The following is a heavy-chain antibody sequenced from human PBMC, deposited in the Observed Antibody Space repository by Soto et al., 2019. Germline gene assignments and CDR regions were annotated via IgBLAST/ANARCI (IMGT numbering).Heavy chain of an antibody. J-gene: IGHJ4*02. CDR3: ANDFIEIQGARGFDY. V-gene: IGHV1-3*01. CDR2: INAGSGNT. CDR1: GYTSTNYG. D-gene: IGHD3-16*01. Sequence: ASVKVSCKASGYTSTNYGMHWVRQAPGQRLEWMGWINAGSGNTKYSQKFQGRITITRDTSASTVYMELSSLRSEDTAVYYCANDFIEIQGARGFDYGGRGALVPVPS.